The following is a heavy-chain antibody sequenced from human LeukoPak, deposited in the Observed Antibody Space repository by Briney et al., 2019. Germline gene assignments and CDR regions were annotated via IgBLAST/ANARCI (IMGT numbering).Heavy chain of an antibody. V-gene: IGHV3-15*01. Sequence: PGGSLRLSCAASGFTFSDAWLSWVRQAPGKGLEWIGRIRTKSEGEPTDYPGPVKGRFTISRDNAKNSLYLQMNSLRDEDTALYYCARDAGFGFLAAFDIWGQGTMVTVSS. D-gene: IGHD3-10*01. CDR2: IRTKSEGEPT. CDR3: ARDAGFGFLAAFDI. CDR1: GFTFSDAW. J-gene: IGHJ3*02.